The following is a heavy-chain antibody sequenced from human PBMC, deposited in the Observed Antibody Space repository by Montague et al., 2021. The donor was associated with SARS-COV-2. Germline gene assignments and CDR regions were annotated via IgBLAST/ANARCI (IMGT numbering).Heavy chain of an antibody. CDR1: DGSIRSYY. CDR3: TRLPRGSGTWGYFDY. CDR2: MHDSGTA. Sequence: SETLSLTCTVSDGSIRSYYWNWMRLTPGKGLEWIGYMHDSGTANYNPSLRSRVTLMVDASRNQFSLELSSVTAADTAMYYCTRLPRGSGTWGYFDYWAQGTLVTVSS. D-gene: IGHD3-10*01. V-gene: IGHV4-59*08. J-gene: IGHJ4*02.